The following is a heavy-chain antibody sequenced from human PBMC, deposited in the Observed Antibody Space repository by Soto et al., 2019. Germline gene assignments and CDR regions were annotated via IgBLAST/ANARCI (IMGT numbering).Heavy chain of an antibody. V-gene: IGHV1-46*01. D-gene: IGHD6-6*01. CDR1: GYTFTSYY. CDR2: INPSGGST. Sequence: GASVKVSCKASGYTFTSYYMHWVRQAPGQGLEWMGIINPSGGSTSYAQKFQGRVTMTRDTSTSTVYMELSSLRSEDTAVYYCARGAAARPGQYYYYYYGMDVWGQGTTVTVSS. J-gene: IGHJ6*02. CDR3: ARGAAARPGQYYYYYYGMDV.